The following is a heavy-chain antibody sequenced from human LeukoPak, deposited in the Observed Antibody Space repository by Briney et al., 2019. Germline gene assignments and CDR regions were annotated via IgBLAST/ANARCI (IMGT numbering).Heavy chain of an antibody. Sequence: GSLRLSCAASGFTFSSYAMHWVRQAAGEGLEYVSAINSDGDSTYYADSVKGRFTISRDNSKYTLYLQMSSLRPEDSAVYYCVKTPYSSTWYVGDSWGQGTLVTVSS. D-gene: IGHD2/OR15-2a*01. CDR1: GFTFSSYA. CDR2: INSDGDST. CDR3: VKTPYSSTWYVGDS. J-gene: IGHJ4*02. V-gene: IGHV3-64D*06.